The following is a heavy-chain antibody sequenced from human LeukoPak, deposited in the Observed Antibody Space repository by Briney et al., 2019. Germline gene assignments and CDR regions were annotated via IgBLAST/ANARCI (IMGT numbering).Heavy chain of an antibody. CDR2: TRNKANSYTT. D-gene: IGHD3-3*01. V-gene: IGHV3-72*01. J-gene: IGHJ3*02. Sequence: GGSLRLSCAASGFTFSDHYMDWVRQAPGKGLEWVGRTRNKANSYTTEYAASVKGRFTLSRDDSKNSLYLQMNSLKTEDTAMYYCAKSGYDCFYIWGQGTMV. CDR1: GFTFSDHY. CDR3: AKSGYDCFYI.